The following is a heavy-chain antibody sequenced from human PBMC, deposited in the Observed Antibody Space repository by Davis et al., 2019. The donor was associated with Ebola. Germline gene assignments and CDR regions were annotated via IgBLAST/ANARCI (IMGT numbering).Heavy chain of an antibody. Sequence: GGSLRLSCAASGFTFSNYWMHWVRQAPGKGLEWVAVISYDGSNKYYADSVKGRFTISRDNSKNTLYLQMSSLRAEDTAVYYCAENSPIIPSSGWYFFYYWGQGTLVTVSS. CDR2: ISYDGSNK. J-gene: IGHJ4*02. CDR1: GFTFSNYW. D-gene: IGHD6-19*01. CDR3: AENSPIIPSSGWYFFYY. V-gene: IGHV3-30*18.